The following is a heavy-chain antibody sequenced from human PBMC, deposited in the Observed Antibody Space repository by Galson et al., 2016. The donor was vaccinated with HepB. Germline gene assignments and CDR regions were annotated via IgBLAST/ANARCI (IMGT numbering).Heavy chain of an antibody. J-gene: IGHJ4*02. Sequence: VKVSCKAPGYTFTNYAMHWVRQAPGQRLEWMGWINPGNGDTKYSQKFQGRVTISRDTSASTAYMELRSLISEDTAVYYCAREGSYYTLDYWGQATLVTVSS. V-gene: IGHV1-3*01. CDR2: INPGNGDT. D-gene: IGHD1-26*01. CDR1: GYTFTNYA. CDR3: AREGSYYTLDY.